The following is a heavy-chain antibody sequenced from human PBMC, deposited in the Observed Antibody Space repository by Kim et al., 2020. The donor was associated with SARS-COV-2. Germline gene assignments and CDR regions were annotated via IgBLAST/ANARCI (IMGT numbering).Heavy chain of an antibody. D-gene: IGHD6-19*01. CDR1: GFTVSSNY. CDR3: ARGSYYQQWLTN. V-gene: IGHV3-66*01. Sequence: GGSLRLSCAASGFTVSSNYMSWVRQAPGKGLEWVSVIYSGGSTYYADSVKGRFTISRDNSKNTLYLQMNSLRAEDTAVYYCARGSYYQQWLTNWGQGTLVTVSS. CDR2: IYSGGST. J-gene: IGHJ4*02.